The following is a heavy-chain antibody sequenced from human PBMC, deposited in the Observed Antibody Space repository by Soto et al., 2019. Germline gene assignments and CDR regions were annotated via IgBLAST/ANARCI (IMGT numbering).Heavy chain of an antibody. Sequence: QVQLQQSGPGLVKPSQTLSLTCAISGDSVSSNSAAWNWIRQSPSRGLEWLGKTYYRSKWSYDYAVAVKSRITIHPDASNTQLSLQLNSVTPEDTAVYYCARDYSGYDYLDYWAQGTLVTVSS. CDR2: TYYRSKWSY. CDR3: ARDYSGYDYLDY. CDR1: GDSVSSNSAA. D-gene: IGHD5-12*01. J-gene: IGHJ4*02. V-gene: IGHV6-1*01.